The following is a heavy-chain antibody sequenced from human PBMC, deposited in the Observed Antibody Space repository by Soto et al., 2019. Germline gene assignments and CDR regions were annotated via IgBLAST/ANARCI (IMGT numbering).Heavy chain of an antibody. J-gene: IGHJ5*02. CDR3: ASDHSYSRSSWFAP. D-gene: IGHD6-13*01. CDR1: GYTFTSYG. CDR2: ISAYNGNT. V-gene: IGHV1-18*04. Sequence: ASVKVSCKASGYTFTSYGISWVRQAPGQGLEWMGWISAYNGNTNYAQKLQGRVTMTTDTSTSTAYMELRSLRSDDTAVYYCASDHSYSRSSWFAPPGQRTLVTASS.